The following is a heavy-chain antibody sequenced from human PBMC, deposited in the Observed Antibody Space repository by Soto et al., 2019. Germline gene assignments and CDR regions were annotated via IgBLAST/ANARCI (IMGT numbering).Heavy chain of an antibody. V-gene: IGHV4-59*01. CDR2: ISETGST. J-gene: IGHJ4*02. CDR3: ARDAFYHYDTTGLGVAGPRFDS. CDR1: GASISTNY. Sequence: SESLSLTCLVSGASISTNYSSWIRQPPGRGLEWIGSISETGSTTYNPSLNSRVTISFDTSKNQFSLTLDSVTAADTAVYYCARDAFYHYDTTGLGVAGPRFDSWGQGILVTVSS. D-gene: IGHD3-22*01.